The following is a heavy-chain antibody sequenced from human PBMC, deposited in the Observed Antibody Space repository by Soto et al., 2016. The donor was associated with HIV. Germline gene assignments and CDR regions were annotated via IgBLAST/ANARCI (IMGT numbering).Heavy chain of an antibody. J-gene: IGHJ4*02. Sequence: EVQLVESGGGLVKPGGSLRLSCAASGFTFSNAWMSWVRQAPGKGLEWVGRIKSKTDGGTTDYAAPVKGRFTISRDDSKNTLYLQMNSLKTEDTAVYYCTTTDIVVVPAAPLDRYWGQGTLVTVSS. CDR2: IKSKTDGGTT. CDR3: TTTDIVVVPAAPLDRY. V-gene: IGHV3-15*01. D-gene: IGHD2-2*01. CDR1: GFTFSNAW.